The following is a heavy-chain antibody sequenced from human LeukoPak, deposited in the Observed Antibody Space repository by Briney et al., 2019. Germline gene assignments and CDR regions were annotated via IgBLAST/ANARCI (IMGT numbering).Heavy chain of an antibody. J-gene: IGHJ4*02. V-gene: IGHV3-30*04. D-gene: IGHD1-26*01. CDR2: ISYDGSNK. CDR1: GFTFSSYA. Sequence: PGGSLRLSCAASGFTFSSYAMHWVRQAPGKGLEWVAVISYDGSNKYYADSVKGRFTISRDNSKNTLYLQMNSLRAEDTAVYYCAKEGGATLYFDYWGQGTLVTVSS. CDR3: AKEGGATLYFDY.